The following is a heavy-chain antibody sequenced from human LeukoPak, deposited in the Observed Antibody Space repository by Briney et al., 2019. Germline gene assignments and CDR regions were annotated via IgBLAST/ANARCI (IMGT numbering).Heavy chain of an antibody. D-gene: IGHD6-6*01. V-gene: IGHV1-2*04. J-gene: IGHJ6*02. CDR2: INPNSGGT. CDR3: ARDEQLVRGYYYYYGMDV. CDR1: GYTFTGYY. Sequence: ASVKVSCKASGYTFTGYYMHWVRQAPGQGLEWMGWINPNSGGTNYAQKFQGWVTMTRDTSISTAYMELSRLRSDDTAVYYCARDEQLVRGYYYYYGMDVWGQGTTVTVSS.